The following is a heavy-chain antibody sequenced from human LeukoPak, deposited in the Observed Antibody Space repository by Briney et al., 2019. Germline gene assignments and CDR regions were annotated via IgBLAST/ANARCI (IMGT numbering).Heavy chain of an antibody. J-gene: IGHJ5*02. D-gene: IGHD3-3*01. CDR3: ARVYYDFWSGYYTSAWFDP. CDR2: IYYSGST. Sequence: PSETLSLTCTVSGGSISSYYWSWIRQPPGKGLEWIGYIYYSGSTNYNPSLKSRVTISVDTSKNQFSLKLSSVTAADTAVYYCARVYYDFWSGYYTSAWFDPWGQGTLVTVSS. V-gene: IGHV4-59*08. CDR1: GGSISSYY.